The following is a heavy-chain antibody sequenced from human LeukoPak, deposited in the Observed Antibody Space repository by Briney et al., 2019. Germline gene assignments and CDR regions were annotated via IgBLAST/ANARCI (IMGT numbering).Heavy chain of an antibody. D-gene: IGHD2-2*01. CDR2: IKQDGSEK. J-gene: IGHJ4*02. CDR1: GFTFSSYW. Sequence: PGGSLRLSCAASGFTFSSYWMSWVRQAPGKGLEWVANIKQDGSEKYYVDSVKGRFTISRDNAKNSLYLQMNSLRAEDTAVYYCASLDVEPAADYWGQGTLVTVSS. V-gene: IGHV3-7*01. CDR3: ASLDVEPAADY.